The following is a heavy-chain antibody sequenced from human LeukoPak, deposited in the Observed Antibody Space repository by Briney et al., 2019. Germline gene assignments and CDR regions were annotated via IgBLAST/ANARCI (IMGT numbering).Heavy chain of an antibody. CDR3: VKDTGGTSSSNWFDP. CDR2: IPYDGSSK. CDR1: GFTFRSYG. Sequence: PGRSLRLSCAASGFTFRSYGMHWVRQAPGKGLEWVAAIPYDGSSKYYVDSVKGRFTISRDNSKNTVYLQMNSLRAEDTAVYYCVKDTGGTSSSNWFDPWGQGTPLTVSS. D-gene: IGHD2-8*02. J-gene: IGHJ5*02. V-gene: IGHV3-33*06.